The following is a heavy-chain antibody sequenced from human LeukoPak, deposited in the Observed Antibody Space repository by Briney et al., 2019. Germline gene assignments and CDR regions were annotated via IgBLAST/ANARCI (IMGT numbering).Heavy chain of an antibody. CDR1: GFTFSSYA. D-gene: IGHD3-10*01. Sequence: GGSLRLSCAVSGFTFSSYAMSWVRQAPGQGLEWVSAISGSGGSTYYADSVKGRFTISRDNSKNTLYLQMNSLRAEDTAVYYCAKDRYYCSWSYYAYYYYGMDVWGQGTTVTVSS. V-gene: IGHV3-23*01. CDR2: ISGSGGST. CDR3: AKDRYYCSWSYYAYYYYGMDV. J-gene: IGHJ6*02.